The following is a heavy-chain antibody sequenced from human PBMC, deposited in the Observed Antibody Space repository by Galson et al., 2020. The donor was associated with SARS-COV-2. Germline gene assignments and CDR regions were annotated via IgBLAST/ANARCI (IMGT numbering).Heavy chain of an antibody. J-gene: IGHJ4*02. V-gene: IGHV3-9*01. D-gene: IGHD6-19*01. Sequence: TGGSLRLSCAASGFTFDDYAMHWVRQSPGKGLEWVSGISWNSGSIGYADSVKGRFTISRDNAKNSLYLQMNSLRAEDTALDYCAKEHSSGWYVTFDYWGQGTLVTVSS. CDR3: AKEHSSGWYVTFDY. CDR2: ISWNSGSI. CDR1: GFTFDDYA.